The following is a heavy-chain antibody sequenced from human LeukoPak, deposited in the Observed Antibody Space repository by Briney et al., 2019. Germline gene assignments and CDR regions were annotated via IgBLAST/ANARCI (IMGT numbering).Heavy chain of an antibody. V-gene: IGHV3-49*04. CDR2: IRSKAYGGTT. J-gene: IGHJ4*02. Sequence: GGSLRLSCAASGFTFSSYAMSWVRQAPGKGLEWVGFIRSKAYGGTTEYAASVKGRFTISRDDSKSIAYLQMNSLKTEDTAVYYCSGSFGELTFFDYWGQGTLVTVSS. CDR1: GFTFSSYA. D-gene: IGHD3-10*01. CDR3: SGSFGELTFFDY.